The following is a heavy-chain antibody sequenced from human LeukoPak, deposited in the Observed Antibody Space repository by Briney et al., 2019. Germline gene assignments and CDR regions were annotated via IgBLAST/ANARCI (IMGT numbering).Heavy chain of an antibody. D-gene: IGHD4-17*01. V-gene: IGHV3-23*01. CDR1: GFTFSSYA. Sequence: GGSLRLSCAASGFTFSSYAMSWVRQAPGKGLEWVSAISGSGGSTYYADSVKGRFTISRDNSKNTLYLQMNSLRAEDTAVYYRTFDYGDFYAFDYWGQGTLVTVSS. CDR2: ISGSGGST. J-gene: IGHJ4*02. CDR3: TFDYGDFYAFDY.